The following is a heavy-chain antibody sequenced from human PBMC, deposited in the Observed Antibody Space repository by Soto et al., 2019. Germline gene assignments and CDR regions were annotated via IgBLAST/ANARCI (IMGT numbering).Heavy chain of an antibody. Sequence: GASVKVSCTASGYTFTGYDMHCVRQAPGQGLEWMGWINPNSGGTNYAQKFQGWVTMTRDTSISTAYMELSRLRSDDTAVYYCARGVHDAFDIWGQGTMVTVSS. J-gene: IGHJ3*02. CDR2: INPNSGGT. D-gene: IGHD6-6*01. V-gene: IGHV1-2*04. CDR3: ARGVHDAFDI. CDR1: GYTFTGYD.